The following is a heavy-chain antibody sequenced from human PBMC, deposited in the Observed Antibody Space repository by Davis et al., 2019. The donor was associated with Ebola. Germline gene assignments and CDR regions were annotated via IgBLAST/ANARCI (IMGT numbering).Heavy chain of an antibody. CDR1: GGSISSSRYY. CDR2: IYYSGST. CDR3: ARIRTIFGVVIIPGYFDY. J-gene: IGHJ4*02. Sequence: MPSETLSLTCTLSGGSISSSRYYWGWIRQPPGKGLEWIGSIYYSGSTYYNPSLKSRVTISVDTSKNQFSLKLSSVTAADTAVYYCARIRTIFGVVIIPGYFDYWGQGTLVTVSS. D-gene: IGHD3-3*01. V-gene: IGHV4-39*07.